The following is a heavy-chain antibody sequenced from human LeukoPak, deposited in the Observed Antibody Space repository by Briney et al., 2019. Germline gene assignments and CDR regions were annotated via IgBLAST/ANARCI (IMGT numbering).Heavy chain of an antibody. CDR1: GYTFTGYY. Sequence: ASVKVSCKASGYTFTGYYMHWVRQAPGQGLEWMGWINPNSGGTNYAQKFQGRVTMTRDTSISTAYMELSRLRSDDTAVYYCANSWYYYDSSGLPKSDAFDRWGQGTLVTVSS. CDR2: INPNSGGT. J-gene: IGHJ3*01. D-gene: IGHD3-22*01. CDR3: ANSWYYYDSSGLPKSDAFDR. V-gene: IGHV1-2*02.